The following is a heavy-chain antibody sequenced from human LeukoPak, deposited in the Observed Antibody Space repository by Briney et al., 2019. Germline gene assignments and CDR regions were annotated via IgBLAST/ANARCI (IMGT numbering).Heavy chain of an antibody. D-gene: IGHD6-13*01. CDR3: AKDLVRGY. Sequence: GGSLRLSCAASGFTFSSYGMHWVRQAPGKGLEWVAVISYDGSNKYYADSVKGRFTISRDNSKNTLYLQMNSLRAEDTAVYYCAKDLVRGYWGQGTLVTVSS. CDR2: ISYDGSNK. V-gene: IGHV3-30*18. J-gene: IGHJ4*02. CDR1: GFTFSSYG.